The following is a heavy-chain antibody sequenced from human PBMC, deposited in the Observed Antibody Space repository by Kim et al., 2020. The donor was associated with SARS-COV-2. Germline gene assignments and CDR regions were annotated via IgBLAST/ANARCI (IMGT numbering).Heavy chain of an antibody. J-gene: IGHJ5*02. Sequence: SLKSRVTISVDTSKNQFSLKLSSVTAADTAVYYCARQVGGSYPKFNWFDPWGQGTLVTVSS. CDR3: ARQVGGSYPKFNWFDP. V-gene: IGHV4-39*01. D-gene: IGHD1-26*01.